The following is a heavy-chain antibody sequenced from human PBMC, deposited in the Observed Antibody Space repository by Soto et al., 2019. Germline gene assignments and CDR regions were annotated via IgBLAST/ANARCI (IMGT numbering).Heavy chain of an antibody. CDR3: TRDRATVTTSDWFDP. V-gene: IGHV3-49*03. D-gene: IGHD4-4*01. CDR1: GFTFGDYA. Sequence: GGSLRLSCTASGFTFGDYAMSWFRQAPGKGLEWVCFIRSKAYGGTTEYAASVKGRFTISRDDSKSIAYLQMNSLKTEDTAVYYCTRDRATVTTSDWFDPWGQGTLVTVSS. J-gene: IGHJ5*02. CDR2: IRSKAYGGTT.